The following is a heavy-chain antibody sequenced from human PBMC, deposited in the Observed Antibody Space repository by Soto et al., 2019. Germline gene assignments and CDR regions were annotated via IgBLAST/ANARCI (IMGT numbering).Heavy chain of an antibody. CDR2: IFYNGTT. CDR3: ARGKGTHRY. CDR1: GVSLTSYY. D-gene: IGHD3-10*01. J-gene: IGHJ4*02. V-gene: IGHV4-59*01. Sequence: SETLSLTCSVSGVSLTSYYWSWIRQTPGNTLEWIGCIFYNGTTNYNPSLKSRVTISLDMSKNQFSLKLKSVSAEDTALYYCARGKGTHRYWGPGTLVTVSS.